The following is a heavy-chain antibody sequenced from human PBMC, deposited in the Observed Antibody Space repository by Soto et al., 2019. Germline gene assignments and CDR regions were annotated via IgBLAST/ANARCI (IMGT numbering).Heavy chain of an antibody. D-gene: IGHD3-3*01. CDR1: GFTFSSYW. J-gene: IGHJ3*02. CDR2: IKQDGSEK. CDR3: VRVKIFGVVTHAFDI. V-gene: IGHV3-7*01. Sequence: GGSLRLSCAASGFTFSSYWMSWVRQAPGKGLEWVANIKQDGSEKYYVDSVKGRFTISRDNAKNSLYLQMNSLRAEDTAVYYCVRVKIFGVVTHAFDIWGQGTMVTVSS.